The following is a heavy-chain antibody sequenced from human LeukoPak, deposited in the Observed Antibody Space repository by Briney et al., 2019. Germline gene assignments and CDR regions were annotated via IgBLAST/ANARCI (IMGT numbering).Heavy chain of an antibody. V-gene: IGHV3-30-3*01. CDR1: GFTFSSYA. CDR3: ARDLRWRQCDY. CDR2: ISYDGSNK. Sequence: GRSLRLSCAASGFTFSSYAMHWVRQAPGKGLEWVAVISYDGSNKYYADSVKGRFTISRDNSKNTLYLQMNSLRAEDTAVYYCARDLRWRQCDYWGQGTLVTVSS. J-gene: IGHJ4*02. D-gene: IGHD1-1*01.